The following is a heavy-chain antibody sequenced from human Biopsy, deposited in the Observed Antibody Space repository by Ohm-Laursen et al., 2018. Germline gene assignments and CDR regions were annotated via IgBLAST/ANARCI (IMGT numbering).Heavy chain of an antibody. V-gene: IGHV1-18*01. CDR1: GYTFTTYG. CDR3: ARDYYPYVDYLKDVPLCDS. CDR2: INTYSGNT. J-gene: IGHJ4*02. D-gene: IGHD4-17*01. Sequence: GASVKVSCKASGYTFTTYGISWVRQAPGQGLEWMGWINTYSGNTNYGKKFHDRVIMTSDTFTRTAYLEHRSLRSDDTPVYYCARDYYPYVDYLKDVPLCDSWGQGTLVTVSS.